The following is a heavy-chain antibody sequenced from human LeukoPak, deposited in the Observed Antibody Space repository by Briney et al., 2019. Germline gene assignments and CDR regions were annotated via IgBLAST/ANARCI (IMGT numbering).Heavy chain of an antibody. D-gene: IGHD3-3*01. CDR2: ISAYNGNT. CDR3: ARIVSYDFWSGYYNY. CDR1: GYTFTSYG. J-gene: IGHJ4*02. Sequence: ASVKVSCKASGYTFTSYGISWVRQAPGQGLEWMGWISAYNGNTNYAQKLQGRVTMTTDTSTSTAYMELRSLRSDDTAVYYCARIVSYDFWSGYYNYWGQGTLVTVSS. V-gene: IGHV1-18*01.